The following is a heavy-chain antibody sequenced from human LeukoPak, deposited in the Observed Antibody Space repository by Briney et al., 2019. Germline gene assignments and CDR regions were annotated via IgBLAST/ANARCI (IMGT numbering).Heavy chain of an antibody. V-gene: IGHV4-39*07. CDR2: VYFSGST. D-gene: IGHD4-11*01. CDR3: AREQVNGPYSNSFDY. CDR1: GGSVSGRTSY. J-gene: IGHJ4*02. Sequence: SETLSLTCSVSGGSVSGRTSYWGWIRQPPGKGLEWIGSVYFSGSTYYNPSLKSRVTISVDTSKNQFSLKLNSVTAADTAVYYCAREQVNGPYSNSFDYWGQGTLVTVSS.